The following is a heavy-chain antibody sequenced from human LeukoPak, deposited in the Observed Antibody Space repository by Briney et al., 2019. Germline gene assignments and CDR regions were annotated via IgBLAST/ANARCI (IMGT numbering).Heavy chain of an antibody. CDR2: IKEDGSEK. D-gene: IGHD3-10*01. J-gene: IGHJ4*02. CDR1: GFTFSSYW. CDR3: ARLLLSRTFDY. Sequence: GGSLRLSCAASGFTFSSYWMSWGRQAPGKGLEWVANIKEDGSEKYYVDSLKGRFTISRDNAKNSLFLQMNSLRAEDTAVYYCARLLLSRTFDYWGQGDLVTVSS. V-gene: IGHV3-7*01.